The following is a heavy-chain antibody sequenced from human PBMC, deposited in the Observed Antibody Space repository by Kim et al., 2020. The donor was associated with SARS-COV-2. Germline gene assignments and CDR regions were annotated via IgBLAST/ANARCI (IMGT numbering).Heavy chain of an antibody. CDR2: INTNTGNP. V-gene: IGHV7-4-1*02. J-gene: IGHJ6*02. D-gene: IGHD3-3*01. CDR3: ARDERSTIFGVVISRTYGMDV. CDR1: GYTFTSYA. Sequence: ASVKVSCKASGYTFTSYAMNWVRQAPGQGLEWMGCINTNTGNPTYAQGFTGRFVFSLDTSVITAYLQISSLKAEDTAVYYCARDERSTIFGVVISRTYGMDVWGQGTTVTVSS.